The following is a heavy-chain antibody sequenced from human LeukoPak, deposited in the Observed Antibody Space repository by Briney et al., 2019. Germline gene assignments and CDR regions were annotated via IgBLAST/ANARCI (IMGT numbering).Heavy chain of an antibody. D-gene: IGHD5-12*01. CDR3: ARGDMVAMDY. CDR2: ISGSSSTI. J-gene: IGHJ4*02. Sequence: GGSLRLSCAASGFTFSNYIMNWVRQAPGKGLEWISYISGSSSTIYYADSVKGRFTLSRDNATNSLHLQMNSLRDEDTAVYYCARGDMVAMDYWGQGTLVTVPS. V-gene: IGHV3-48*02. CDR1: GFTFSNYI.